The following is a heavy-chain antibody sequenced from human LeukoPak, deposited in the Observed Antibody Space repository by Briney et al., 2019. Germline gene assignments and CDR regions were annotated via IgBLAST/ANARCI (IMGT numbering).Heavy chain of an antibody. J-gene: IGHJ5*02. D-gene: IGHD3-3*01. Sequence: ASVSVSCRSSVYTFTIYYMHWVRQAPGQGLEWGGIINPNCGSTSYTEKFEGSDTVTRGTSKSTVYMELSSLRSDDTAVYYCARGPPVRFLEWLIRRNWFDPWGQGTLVTVSS. V-gene: IGHV1-46*01. CDR2: INPNCGST. CDR3: ARGPPVRFLEWLIRRNWFDP. CDR1: VYTFTIYY.